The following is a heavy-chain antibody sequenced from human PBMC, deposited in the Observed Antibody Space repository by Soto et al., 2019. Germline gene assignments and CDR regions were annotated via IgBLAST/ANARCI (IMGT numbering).Heavy chain of an antibody. CDR3: ARARAVADYYYYYGMDV. CDR1: GGTFSSYA. D-gene: IGHD6-19*01. CDR2: IIPIFGTA. J-gene: IGHJ6*02. Sequence: ASVKVSGKASGGTFSSYAISWVRQAPGQGLEWMGGIIPIFGTANYAQKFQGRVTITADESTSTAYMELSSLRSEDTAVYYCARARAVADYYYYYGMDVWGQGTTVTVSS. V-gene: IGHV1-69*13.